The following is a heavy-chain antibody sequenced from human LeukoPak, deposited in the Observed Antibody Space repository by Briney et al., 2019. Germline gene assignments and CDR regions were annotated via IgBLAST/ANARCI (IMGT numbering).Heavy chain of an antibody. CDR1: GYTLTELS. CDR3: ATMVSGYDSVSNWFDP. D-gene: IGHD5-12*01. CDR2: FDPEDGET. Sequence: ASVKVSCKVSGYTLTELSMHWVRQAPGKGLEWMGGFDPEDGETIYAQKFQGRVTMTEDTSTDTAYMELSSLRSEDTAVYYCATMVSGYDSVSNWFDPWGQGTLVTVSS. J-gene: IGHJ5*02. V-gene: IGHV1-24*01.